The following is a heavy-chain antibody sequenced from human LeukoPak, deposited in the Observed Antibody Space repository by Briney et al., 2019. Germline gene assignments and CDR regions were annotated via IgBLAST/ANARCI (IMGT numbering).Heavy chain of an antibody. CDR1: GGSISSSSYY. CDR2: IYYSGST. Sequence: SETLPLTCTVSGGSISSSSYYWGWIRQPPGKGLEWIGSIYYSGSTHYNPSLKSRVTISVDTSKNQFSLKLSSVTAADTAVYYCARRDIVANSGHYYYMDVWGKGTTVTVSS. D-gene: IGHD5-12*01. J-gene: IGHJ6*03. CDR3: ARRDIVANSGHYYYMDV. V-gene: IGHV4-39*01.